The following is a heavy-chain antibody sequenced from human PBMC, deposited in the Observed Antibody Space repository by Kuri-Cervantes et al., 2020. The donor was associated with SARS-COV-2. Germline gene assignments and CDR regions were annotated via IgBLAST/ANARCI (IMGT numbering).Heavy chain of an antibody. V-gene: IGHV1-46*03. Sequence: ASVKVSCKASGYTFTSYYMHWVRQAPGQGLEWMGIINPSGGSTSYAQKFQGRVTMTRDTSTSTVYMELSSLRSEDTAVYYCARGFDIVVVPAAIGFDPWGQGTLVTVSS. CDR3: ARGFDIVVVPAAIGFDP. CDR2: INPSGGST. D-gene: IGHD2-2*02. CDR1: GYTFTSYY. J-gene: IGHJ5*02.